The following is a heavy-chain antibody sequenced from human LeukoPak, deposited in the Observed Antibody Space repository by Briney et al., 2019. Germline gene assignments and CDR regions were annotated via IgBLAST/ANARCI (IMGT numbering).Heavy chain of an antibody. CDR3: AGGHRWLSFDY. CDR1: GFTFSNYY. V-gene: IGHV3-11*04. Sequence: GGSLRLSCVASGFTFSNYYMSWIRQAPGKGLEWISYISSRSNTINYAASVKGRFTVSRDNAKNSLSLQMHSLRAGDTAVYYFAGGHRWLSFDYWGQGILVTVSS. D-gene: IGHD5-12*01. J-gene: IGHJ4*02. CDR2: ISSRSNTI.